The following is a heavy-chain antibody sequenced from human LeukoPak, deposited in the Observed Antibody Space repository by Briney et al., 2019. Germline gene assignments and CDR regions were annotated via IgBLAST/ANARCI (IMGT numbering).Heavy chain of an antibody. D-gene: IGHD2-15*01. J-gene: IGHJ4*02. CDR1: GFTFSSYA. V-gene: IGHV3-23*01. Sequence: GGSLRLSCAASGFTFSSYAMSWVRQAPGKGLEWVSAISGSGGSTYYADSVKGRFTISRDNSKNTLYLQMNSLRAEDTAVYYCAKDPPHCSGGSCYYFDYWGQGTLVTVSS. CDR3: AKDPPHCSGGSCYYFDY. CDR2: ISGSGGST.